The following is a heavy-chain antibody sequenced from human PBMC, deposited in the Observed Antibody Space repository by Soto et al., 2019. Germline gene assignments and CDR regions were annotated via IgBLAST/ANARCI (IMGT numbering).Heavy chain of an antibody. CDR2: ISPYDDST. CDR3: ARVWVETTFAYYYGMDV. J-gene: IGHJ6*02. D-gene: IGHD1-26*01. Sequence: ASVKVSCKASGYTFIRYGITWVRQAPGQGFEWMGWISPYDDSTIYAQKLQGRVTMTTDTSTSTAYMELRSLRSDDTAVYYCARVWVETTFAYYYGMDVWGQGTTVTVSS. CDR1: GYTFIRYG. V-gene: IGHV1-18*01.